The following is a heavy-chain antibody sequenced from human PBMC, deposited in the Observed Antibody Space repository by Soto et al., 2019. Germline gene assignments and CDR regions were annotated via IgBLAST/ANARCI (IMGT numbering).Heavy chain of an antibody. V-gene: IGHV3-73*01. CDR3: VAPGGGNYLGD. Sequence: GGSLRLSCAASGFTFSGSAMHWVRQASGKGLEWVGRIRSKANNYATAYAASVQGRFTITRDDSKNTAYLQMNSLKIEDTAVYYCVAPGGGNYLGDRGQRTPVTVSS. CDR2: IRSKANNYAT. D-gene: IGHD1-26*01. J-gene: IGHJ4*02. CDR1: GFTFSGSA.